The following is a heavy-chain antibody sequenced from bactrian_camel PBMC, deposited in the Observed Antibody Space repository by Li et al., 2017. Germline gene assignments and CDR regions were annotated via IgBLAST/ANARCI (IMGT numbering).Heavy chain of an antibody. CDR2: IDTQDIP. CDR1: GYTYSNYC. D-gene: IGHD4*01. CDR3: AAAPAYYTDIACRFG. Sequence: HVQLVESGGGSVQAGGSLRLTCAASGYTYSNYCMGWFRQAPGKEREEVATIDTQDIPSYTDSVKGRFTISKDNANNTLWLQMNNLKTEDTALYYCAAAPAYYTDIACRFGWGQGTQVTVS. V-gene: IGHV3S53*01. J-gene: IGHJ4*01.